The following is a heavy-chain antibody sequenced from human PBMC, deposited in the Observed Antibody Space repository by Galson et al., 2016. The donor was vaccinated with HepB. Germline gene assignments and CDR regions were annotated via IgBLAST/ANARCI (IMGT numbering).Heavy chain of an antibody. V-gene: IGHV3-33*08. CDR1: GFTFSSYG. J-gene: IGHJ6*02. CDR3: ARDHQGGVDV. CDR2: IWSNEINK. Sequence: SLRLSCAASGFTFSSYGMHWVRQAPGKGLEWVALIWSNEINKDYSDSVKGRFTLSRDNSKNTVYLQMNSLRAEDTAAYFCARDHQGGVDVWGQGTTVTVSS.